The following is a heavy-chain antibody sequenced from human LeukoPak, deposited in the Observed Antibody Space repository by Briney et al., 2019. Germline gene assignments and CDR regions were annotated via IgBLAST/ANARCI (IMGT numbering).Heavy chain of an antibody. Sequence: SSETLSLTCAVYGGSFSGYYWSWIRQPPGKGLEWIGEINHSGSTNYKPSLKSRVTLSVDTSKNQYSLKLSAMSPPGPAVHYDARWSRRVPFDRWGQGTLVTVSS. CDR1: GGSFSGYY. CDR2: INHSGST. V-gene: IGHV4-34*01. D-gene: IGHD1-26*01. CDR3: ARWSRRVPFDR. J-gene: IGHJ5*02.